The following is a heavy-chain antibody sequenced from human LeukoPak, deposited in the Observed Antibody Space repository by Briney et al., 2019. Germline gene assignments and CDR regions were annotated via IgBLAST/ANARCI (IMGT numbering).Heavy chain of an antibody. CDR1: GGSISSSSYY. D-gene: IGHD6-13*01. CDR3: ATTYSTSWYKGGS. CDR2: IYYSGST. J-gene: IGHJ5*02. Sequence: PSETLSLTCTVSGGSISSSSYYWGWIRQPPGKGLEWIGSIYYSGSTDYNPSLKSRVTISVDTSKNQFSLKLSSVTAADTAVYYCATTYSTSWYKGGSWGQGTLVTVFS. V-gene: IGHV4-39*01.